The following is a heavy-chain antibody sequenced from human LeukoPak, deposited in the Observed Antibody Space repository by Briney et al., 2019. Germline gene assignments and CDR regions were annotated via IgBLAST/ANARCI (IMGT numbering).Heavy chain of an antibody. CDR2: ISWNSGSI. J-gene: IGHJ5*02. CDR3: AKARGPAVGATTGEWFDP. CDR1: GFTFDDYA. D-gene: IGHD1-26*01. V-gene: IGHV3-9*01. Sequence: GGSLRLSCAASGFTFDDYAMHWVRQAPGKGLEWVSGISWNSGSIGYADSVKGRFTISRDNAKNSLYLQMNSLRAEDTALYYCAKARGPAVGATTGEWFDPWGQGTLVTVSS.